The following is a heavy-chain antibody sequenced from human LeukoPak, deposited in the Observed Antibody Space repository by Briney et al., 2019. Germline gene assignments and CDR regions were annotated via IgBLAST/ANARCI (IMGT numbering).Heavy chain of an antibody. CDR1: GGNFSSYA. CDR2: IIPIFGTA. V-gene: IGHV1-69*05. D-gene: IGHD3-22*01. J-gene: IGHJ5*02. CDR3: AIVPYDSSGYYPFDP. Sequence: ASVKVSCKASGGNFSSYAISWVRQAPGQGLEWMGGIIPIFGTANYAQKFQGRVTITTDESTSTAYMELSSLRSEDTAVYYCAIVPYDSSGYYPFDPWGQGTLVTVSS.